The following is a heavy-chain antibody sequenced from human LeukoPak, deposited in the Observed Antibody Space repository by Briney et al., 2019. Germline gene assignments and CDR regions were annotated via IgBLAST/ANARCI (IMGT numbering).Heavy chain of an antibody. V-gene: IGHV4-30-4*08. D-gene: IGHD2-2*01. CDR3: ARFKVPAATFDY. J-gene: IGHJ4*02. CDR2: IYYSGST. CDR1: GGSISSGDYY. Sequence: SQTLSLTCTVSGGSISSGDYYWSWIRQPPGKGLEWIGYIYYSGSTNYNPSLKSRVTISVDTSKNQFSLKLSSVTAADTAVYYCARFKVPAATFDYWGQGTLVTVSS.